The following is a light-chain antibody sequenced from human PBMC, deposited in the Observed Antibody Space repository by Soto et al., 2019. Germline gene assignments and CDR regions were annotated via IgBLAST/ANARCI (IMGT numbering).Light chain of an antibody. CDR1: SSNIGAGYD. J-gene: IGLJ1*01. V-gene: IGLV1-47*02. CDR3: AAWDASLSDCV. CDR2: YNN. Sequence: QSVLTQPPSVSGAPEQRVTISCTGSSSNIGAGYDVQWYQHLPRMAPKLLIYYNNQRPSGVPDRFSGSRSGTSASLAIVGLRSAHAAVYYCAAWDASLSDCVFGNGTKVTV.